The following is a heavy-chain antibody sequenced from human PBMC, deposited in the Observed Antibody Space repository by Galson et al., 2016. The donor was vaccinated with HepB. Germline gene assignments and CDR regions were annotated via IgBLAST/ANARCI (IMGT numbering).Heavy chain of an antibody. J-gene: IGHJ4*02. Sequence: SLRLSCAASGFTFSNYAMRWVRQAPGKGLEWVSTINGTGVSTYYADSVQGRFTISRDNSKNTLYLQMNSLRAEDTAVYYCAKDPSQKYYFDYWGQGTLVTVSS. V-gene: IGHV3-23*01. CDR3: AKDPSQKYYFDY. CDR2: INGTGVST. CDR1: GFTFSNYA.